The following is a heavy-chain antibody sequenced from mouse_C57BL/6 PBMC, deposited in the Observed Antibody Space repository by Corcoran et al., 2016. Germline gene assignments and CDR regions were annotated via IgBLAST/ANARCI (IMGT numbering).Heavy chain of an antibody. CDR3: APFAY. J-gene: IGHJ3*01. Sequence: EVQLQQSGPELVKPGASVKISCKASGSTFTDYYMNWVKQSHGKSLEWIGDINPNNGGTSYNQKFKGKATLTVDKSSSTAYMELRSLTSEDSAVYYCAPFAYWGQGTLVTVSA. CDR2: INPNNGGT. V-gene: IGHV1-26*01. CDR1: GSTFTDYY.